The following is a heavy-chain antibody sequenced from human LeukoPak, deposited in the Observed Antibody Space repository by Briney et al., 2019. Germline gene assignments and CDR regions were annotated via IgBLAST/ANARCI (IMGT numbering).Heavy chain of an antibody. CDR3: ARAVVPAAMRVGFDY. J-gene: IGHJ4*02. Sequence: GASVKVSCKASGYIFTGYYIYWVRQAPGQGLEWMGWINPNSGGTNYAQQFQGRVTMTRDTSISTGYMELSRLRSDDTAVYYCARAVVPAAMRVGFDYWGQGTLVTVSS. CDR1: GYIFTGYY. CDR2: INPNSGGT. V-gene: IGHV1-2*02. D-gene: IGHD2-2*01.